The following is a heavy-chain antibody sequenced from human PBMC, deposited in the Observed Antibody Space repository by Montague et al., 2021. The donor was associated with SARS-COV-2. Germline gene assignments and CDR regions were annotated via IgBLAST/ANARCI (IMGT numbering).Heavy chain of an antibody. J-gene: IGHJ6*02. CDR1: GDSVSSNSAA. Sequence: CPISGDSVSSNSAAWNWIRQSPSRGLEWLGRTYYRSKWYNDYAVSVKSRITINPDTSKNQFSLQLNSVTPEDTAVYYCARDTRIQLWFDRDYYYGMDVWGQGTTVTVPS. CDR2: TYYRSKWYN. D-gene: IGHD5-18*01. CDR3: ARDTRIQLWFDRDYYYGMDV. V-gene: IGHV6-1*01.